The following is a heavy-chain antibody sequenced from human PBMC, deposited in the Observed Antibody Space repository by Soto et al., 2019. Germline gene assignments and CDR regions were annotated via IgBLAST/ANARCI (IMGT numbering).Heavy chain of an antibody. D-gene: IGHD5-18*01. Sequence: GSLRLSCAASGFTFSSYAMSWVRQAPGKGLEWVSAISGSGGSTYYADSVKGRFTISRDNSKNTPYLQMNSLRAEDTAVYYCAKDRSARRAAMVPGPFYWGQGTLVTVSS. CDR1: GFTFSSYA. CDR3: AKDRSARRAAMVPGPFY. J-gene: IGHJ4*02. V-gene: IGHV3-23*01. CDR2: ISGSGGST.